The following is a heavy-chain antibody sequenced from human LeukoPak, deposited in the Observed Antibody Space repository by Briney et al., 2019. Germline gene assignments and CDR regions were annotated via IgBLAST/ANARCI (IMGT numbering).Heavy chain of an antibody. V-gene: IGHV3-23*01. CDR2: ISGSGGST. CDR1: GFTFSSYA. Sequence: GGSLRLSCAASGFTFSSYAMSWVRQAPGKGLEWVSAISGSGGSTYYADSVKGRFTISRDNAKNTVYLQVNGLKVEDTAVYYCTTMEWAHWGQGSLVTVSS. CDR3: TTMEWAH. J-gene: IGHJ4*02. D-gene: IGHD5-18*01.